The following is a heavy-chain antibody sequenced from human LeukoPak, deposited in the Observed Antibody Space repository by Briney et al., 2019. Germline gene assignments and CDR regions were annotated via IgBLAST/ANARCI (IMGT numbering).Heavy chain of an antibody. Sequence: SVTVSFKASGCTFLSYAISWVRQAPGQGLEWMGRIIPILGIANYAQKFQGRVTITADKSTSTAYMEPSSLRSEDTAVYYCARDVSGDYYYRMDVWGEGPTVTVS. V-gene: IGHV1-69*04. D-gene: IGHD5/OR15-5a*01. CDR2: IIPILGIA. CDR3: ARDVSGDYYYRMDV. CDR1: GCTFLSYA. J-gene: IGHJ6*02.